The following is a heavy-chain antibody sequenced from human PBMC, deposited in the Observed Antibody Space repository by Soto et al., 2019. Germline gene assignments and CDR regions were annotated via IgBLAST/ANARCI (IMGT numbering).Heavy chain of an antibody. CDR2: MNPNSGNT. V-gene: IGHV1-8*01. CDR1: GYTFTSYD. CDR3: ARGKIVVVVADYGMDV. Sequence: ASVKVSCKASGYTFTSYDINWVRQATGQGLEWMGWMNPNSGNTGYAQKFQGRVTITRNTSISTAYMELSSLRSEDTAVYYCARGKIVVVVADYGMDVWGQGTTVTVSS. J-gene: IGHJ6*02. D-gene: IGHD2-15*01.